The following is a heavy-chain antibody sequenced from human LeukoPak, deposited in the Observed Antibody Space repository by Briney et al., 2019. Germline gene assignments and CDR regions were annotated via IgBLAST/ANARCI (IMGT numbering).Heavy chain of an antibody. Sequence: GGSLRLSCAASGFIFSDSWMTWVRQSPGKGLQWVASIHQDAGEKQYVDSVRGRFTISRDNAKNSLYLQMNSLRVDDTAMYYCTTSKDHYSHHWGQGTLVTVSS. CDR1: GFIFSDSW. V-gene: IGHV3-7*05. CDR2: IHQDAGEK. J-gene: IGHJ4*02. CDR3: TTSKDHYSHH.